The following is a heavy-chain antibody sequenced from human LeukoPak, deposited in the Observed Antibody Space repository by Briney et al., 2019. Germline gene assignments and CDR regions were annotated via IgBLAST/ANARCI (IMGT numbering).Heavy chain of an antibody. V-gene: IGHV1-69*05. CDR2: IIPIFGTA. Sequence: SVKVSCKASGGTFSSYAISWVRQAPGQGLEWMGRIIPIFGTANYAQKFQGRVTITTDESMSTAYMELSSLRSEDTAVYYCATNRDCSGGSCYPYYYYYMDVWGKGTTVTVSS. J-gene: IGHJ6*03. D-gene: IGHD2-15*01. CDR3: ATNRDCSGGSCYPYYYYYMDV. CDR1: GGTFSSYA.